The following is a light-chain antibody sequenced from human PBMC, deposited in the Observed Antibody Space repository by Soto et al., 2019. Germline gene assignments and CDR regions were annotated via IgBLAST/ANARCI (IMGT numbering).Light chain of an antibody. J-gene: IGLJ3*02. CDR3: TSYTNRGGLWV. CDR2: GNS. V-gene: IGLV1-40*01. Sequence: QSVLTQPPSVSGAPGQRVTISCAGSSSNIGAGYDVHWYQQLPGTAPKLLIYGNSNRPSGVPDRFSGSKSGTSASLAITGLQAEDEADYYCTSYTNRGGLWVFGGWTKLTVL. CDR1: SSNIGAGYD.